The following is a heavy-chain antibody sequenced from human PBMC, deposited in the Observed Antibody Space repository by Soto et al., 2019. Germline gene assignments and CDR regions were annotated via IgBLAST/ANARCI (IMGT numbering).Heavy chain of an antibody. CDR1: GFTVSSNY. CDR2: IYSGGST. CDR3: ATASSARPRRVSGMDV. D-gene: IGHD5-18*01. V-gene: IGHV3-53*01. J-gene: IGHJ6*02. Sequence: GGSLRLSCAAAGFTVSSNYMSWVRQAPGKGLEWGSVIYSGGSTYYADSVKGRFTISRDNSKNTLYLQMNGLRAEDPAVYCCATASSARPRRVSGMDVWGQGTTVTVSS.